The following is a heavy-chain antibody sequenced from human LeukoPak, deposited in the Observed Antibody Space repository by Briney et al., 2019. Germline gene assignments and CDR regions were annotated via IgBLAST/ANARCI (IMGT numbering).Heavy chain of an antibody. D-gene: IGHD1-26*01. V-gene: IGHV4-38-2*01. Sequence: SETLSLTCAVSGYSISSGYYWGWIRQPPGKRLEWIGSIYHSGGTYYNPSLKSRVTISVDTSKNQFSLKLSSVTAADTAVYYCARAGWELDYWGQGTLVTVSS. J-gene: IGHJ4*02. CDR1: GYSISSGYY. CDR3: ARAGWELDY. CDR2: IYHSGGT.